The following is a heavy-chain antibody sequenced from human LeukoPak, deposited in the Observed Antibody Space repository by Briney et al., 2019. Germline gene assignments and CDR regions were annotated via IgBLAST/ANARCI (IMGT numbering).Heavy chain of an antibody. CDR1: GYTFTSYG. D-gene: IGHD3-16*01. J-gene: IGHJ6*03. V-gene: IGHV1-18*01. CDR2: ISAYNGNT. CDR3: ARDLIHYYYYMDV. Sequence: ASVKVSCKASGYTFTSYGISWVRQAPGQGLEWMGWISAYNGNTNYAQKLQGRVTMTTDTYTSTTYMELRSLRSDDTAVYYCARDLIHYYYYMDVWGKGTTVTVSS.